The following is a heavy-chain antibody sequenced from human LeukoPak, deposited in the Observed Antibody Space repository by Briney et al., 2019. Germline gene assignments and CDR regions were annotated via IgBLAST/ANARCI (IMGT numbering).Heavy chain of an antibody. Sequence: ASVKVSCKASGYTFTSYGISWVRQAPGQGLEWMGWISAYNGNTNYAQKLQGRVTTTTDTSTSTAYMELRSLRSDDTAVYYCAAGSSSGGNSRPSYYYMDVWGKGTTVTVSS. CDR1: GYTFTSYG. V-gene: IGHV1-18*01. D-gene: IGHD4-23*01. CDR3: AAGSSSGGNSRPSYYYMDV. J-gene: IGHJ6*03. CDR2: ISAYNGNT.